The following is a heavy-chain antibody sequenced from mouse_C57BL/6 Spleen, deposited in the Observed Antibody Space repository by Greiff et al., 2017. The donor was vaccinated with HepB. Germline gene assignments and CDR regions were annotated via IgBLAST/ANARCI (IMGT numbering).Heavy chain of an antibody. CDR3: AREYYYGYFDV. CDR1: GYSFTDYN. V-gene: IGHV1-39*01. CDR2: INPNYGTT. D-gene: IGHD1-1*01. Sequence: EVQLQQSGPELVKPGASVKISCKASGYSFTDYNMNWVKQSNGKSLEWIGVINPNYGTTSYNEKFKSKATLTVDKSSSTAYMQLSSLTSEDSAVYYCAREYYYGYFDVWGTGTTVTVSS. J-gene: IGHJ1*03.